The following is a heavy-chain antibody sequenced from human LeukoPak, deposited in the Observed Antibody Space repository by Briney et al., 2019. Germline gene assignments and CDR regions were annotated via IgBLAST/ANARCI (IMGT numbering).Heavy chain of an antibody. CDR1: GFTFDDYA. J-gene: IGHJ6*03. V-gene: IGHV3-9*01. CDR2: ISWNSGSI. Sequence: QPGGSLRLSCAASGFTFDDYAMHWVRQAPGKGLEWVSGISWNSGSIGYADSVKGRSTISRDNAKNSLYLQMNSLRAEDTALYYCAKGYRGYYYYYMDVWGKGTTVTVSS. CDR3: AKGYRGYYYYYMDV. D-gene: IGHD6-13*01.